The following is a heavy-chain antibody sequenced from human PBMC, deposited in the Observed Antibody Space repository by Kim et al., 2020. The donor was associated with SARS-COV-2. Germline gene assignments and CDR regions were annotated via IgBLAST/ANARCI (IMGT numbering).Heavy chain of an antibody. J-gene: IGHJ4*02. CDR3: AKDRASLNDSSGYSLFVFDY. V-gene: IGHV3-43*01. D-gene: IGHD3-22*01. Sequence: GGSLRLSCAASGFTFDDYTMHWVRQAPGKGLEWVSLISWDGGSTYYADSVKGRFTISRDNSKNSLYLQMNSLRTEDTALYYCAKDRASLNDSSGYSLFVFDYWGQGTLVTVSS. CDR2: ISWDGGST. CDR1: GFTFDDYT.